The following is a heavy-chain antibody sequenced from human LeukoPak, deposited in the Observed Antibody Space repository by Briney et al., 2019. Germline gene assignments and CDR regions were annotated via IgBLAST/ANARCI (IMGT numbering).Heavy chain of an antibody. CDR2: IKQDGGEK. CDR3: ARGDFGVVTHFDY. Sequence: GGSLRLSCTASGFTISSNWMSWVRQAPGRGLEWVANIKQDGGEKYYVDSVKGRFTIPRDNAKNSLYLQMNSLRAEDTAIYYCARGDFGVVTHFDYWGQGTLVTVSS. D-gene: IGHD3-3*01. J-gene: IGHJ4*02. CDR1: GFTISSNW. V-gene: IGHV3-7*01.